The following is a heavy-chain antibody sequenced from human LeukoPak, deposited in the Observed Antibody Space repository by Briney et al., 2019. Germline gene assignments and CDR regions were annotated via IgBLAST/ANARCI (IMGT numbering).Heavy chain of an antibody. CDR1: GNSITTYW. CDR2: IFPGDSDT. CDR3: ARLYYYDSSGYYPFDY. D-gene: IGHD3-22*01. V-gene: IGHV5-51*01. J-gene: IGHJ4*02. Sequence: PGESLKISCKASGNSITTYWIGWVRQKPGKGLEWMGLIFPGDSDTRYSPSFQGQVTISADKSISTAYLQWSSLKASDTAMYYCARLYYYDSSGYYPFDYWGQGTLVTVSS.